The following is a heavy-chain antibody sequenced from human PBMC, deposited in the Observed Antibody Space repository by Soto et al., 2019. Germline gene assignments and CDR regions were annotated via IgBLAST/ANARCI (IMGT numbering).Heavy chain of an antibody. J-gene: IGHJ4*02. V-gene: IGHV3-48*01. D-gene: IGHD2-15*01. CDR2: INSGSTSV. Sequence: ESGGGLVQPGGSLRLSCVASGFDFNSYSMNWVRQAPGKGLEWISYINSGSTSVFYADSVKGRFTISRDNAKNSLYLQMNSLRAEDTAVYYCTGSASPDAYWGQGTLVTVSS. CDR3: TGSASPDAY. CDR1: GFDFNSYS.